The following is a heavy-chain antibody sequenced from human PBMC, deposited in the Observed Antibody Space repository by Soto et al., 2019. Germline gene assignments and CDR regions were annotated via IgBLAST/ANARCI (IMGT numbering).Heavy chain of an antibody. D-gene: IGHD1-1*01. CDR3: ARDRNAAGSDY. Sequence: GGSLRLSCAASGFTFSDFYMSWIRQAPGKGLEWISYISSGSTNIFYADSVKGRFTVSRDNAKNSVYLQMDSLRAEDTAVYYCARDRNAAGSDYWGQGTLVTVSS. J-gene: IGHJ4*02. CDR1: GFTFSDFY. V-gene: IGHV3-11*01. CDR2: ISSGSTNI.